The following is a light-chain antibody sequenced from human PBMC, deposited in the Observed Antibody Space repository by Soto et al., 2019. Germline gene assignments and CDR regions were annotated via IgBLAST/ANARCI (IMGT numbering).Light chain of an antibody. Sequence: HSVLTQPASGSGCPGQSITSSCTGTSSDVGGYNYVSWYQQHPGKAPKLMIYDVSNRPSGVSNRFSGSKSGNTASLTISGLQAEDEADYYCRSYTTSSTLYVSGTGNKVTVL. CDR1: SSDVGGYNY. CDR3: RSYTTSSTLYV. J-gene: IGLJ1*01. V-gene: IGLV2-14*01. CDR2: DVS.